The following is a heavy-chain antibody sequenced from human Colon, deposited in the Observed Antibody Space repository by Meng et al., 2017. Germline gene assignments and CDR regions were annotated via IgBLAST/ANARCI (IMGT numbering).Heavy chain of an antibody. CDR1: GGSFSDYY. D-gene: IGHD3-16*01. J-gene: IGHJ4*02. V-gene: IGHV4-34*01. CDR3: AAQRRSTSYPYS. Sequence: QGRLQHSVPGLLKPSPSLTLTRAVSGGSFSDYYCSWIRQAPGKGLEWIGEISHRGTTNYNPSLKSRVTISLDTSRNQFSLNLTSVTAADTAVYYCAAQRRSTSYPYSWGQGTLVTVSS. CDR2: ISHRGTT.